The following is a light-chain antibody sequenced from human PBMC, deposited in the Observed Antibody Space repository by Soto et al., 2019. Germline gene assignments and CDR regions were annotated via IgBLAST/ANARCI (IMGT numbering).Light chain of an antibody. CDR2: DTS. CDR3: QQCGSSPS. CDR1: QSVSSSY. Sequence: EIVLTQSPGTLSLSPGERATLSCRASQSVSSSYLAWYQQKPGQAPRLLIYDTSSRATGIPDRFSGSGSGTDFPLAISRLEPEDFAVYYCQQCGSSPSFGQVTKVELK. J-gene: IGKJ1*01. V-gene: IGKV3-20*01.